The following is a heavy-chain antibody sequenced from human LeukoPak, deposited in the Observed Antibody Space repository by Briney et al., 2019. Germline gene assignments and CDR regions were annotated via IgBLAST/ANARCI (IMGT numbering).Heavy chain of an antibody. CDR1: GGSISSGDYY. V-gene: IGHV4-30-4*01. CDR2: IYYSGST. J-gene: IGHJ2*01. CDR3: ARDSPASTVTDLPTWYFDL. D-gene: IGHD4-17*01. Sequence: PSETLSLTCTVSGGSISSGDYYWSWIRQPPGKGLEWIGYIYYSGSTYYNPFLKSRVTISVDTSKNQFSLKLTSVTAADTAVYYCARDSPASTVTDLPTWYFDLWGRGTLVTVSS.